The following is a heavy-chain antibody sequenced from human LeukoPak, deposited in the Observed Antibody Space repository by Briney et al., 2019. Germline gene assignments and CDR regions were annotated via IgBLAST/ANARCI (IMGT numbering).Heavy chain of an antibody. D-gene: IGHD3-10*01. CDR2: ISGSGGST. CDR3: AKVVGYYYGSGSYPGD. J-gene: IGHJ1*01. CDR1: GFTFSSYA. Sequence: GSLRLSCAASGFTFSSYAMSWVRQAPGKGLEWVSAISGSGGSTYYADSVKGRFTISRDNSKNTLYLQMNSLRAEDTAVYYCAKVVGYYYGSGSYPGDWGQGTLVTVSS. V-gene: IGHV3-23*01.